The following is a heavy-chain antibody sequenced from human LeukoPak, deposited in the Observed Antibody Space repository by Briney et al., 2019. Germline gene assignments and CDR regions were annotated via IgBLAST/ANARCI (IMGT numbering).Heavy chain of an antibody. Sequence: GGSLRLSCAASGFTFSSYAMSWVRQAPGKGLEWVSAISGSGGSTYYADSVKGRFTTSRDNSKNTLYLQMNSLRAEDTAVYYCAKQAYCSGRNCYLSYFDYWGQGTLVTVSS. J-gene: IGHJ4*02. CDR2: ISGSGGST. CDR3: AKQAYCSGRNCYLSYFDY. V-gene: IGHV3-23*01. D-gene: IGHD2-15*01. CDR1: GFTFSSYA.